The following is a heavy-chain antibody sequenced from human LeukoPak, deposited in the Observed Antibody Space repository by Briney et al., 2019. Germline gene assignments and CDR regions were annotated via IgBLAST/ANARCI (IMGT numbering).Heavy chain of an antibody. D-gene: IGHD2-8*02. CDR3: GGGWGVATGGFYM. CDR1: GFTVSLYY. CDR2: IYSGGPT. V-gene: IGHV3-53*01. Sequence: GGSLRLSCAASGFTVSLYYMTWVRQAPGKGLEWVSVIYSGGPTYYADSVKGRFTISRDNSKNTVYLQMNSLRGEDTAVYFCGGGWGVATGGFYMGGQGTMVTASS. J-gene: IGHJ3*02.